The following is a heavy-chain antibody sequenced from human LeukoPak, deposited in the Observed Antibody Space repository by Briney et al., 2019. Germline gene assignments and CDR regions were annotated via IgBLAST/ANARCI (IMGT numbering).Heavy chain of an antibody. CDR2: INPNSGGT. CDR3: ARASSYYVYDFQH. D-gene: IGHD2/OR15-2a*01. J-gene: IGHJ1*01. CDR1: GYTFTGYY. Sequence: ASVTVSCKASGYTFTGYYMHWVRQAPGQGLEWMGWINPNSGGTNYAQKFQGWVTMTRDTSISTAYMELSRLRSDDTAVYYCARASSYYVYDFQHWGQGTLVTVSS. V-gene: IGHV1-2*04.